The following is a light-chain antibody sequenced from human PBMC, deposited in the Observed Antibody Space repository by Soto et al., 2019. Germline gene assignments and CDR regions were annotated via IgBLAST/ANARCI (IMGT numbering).Light chain of an antibody. Sequence: QSVLTQPPSASGIPGQRVTISCSGSSSNIGSNYVYWYQQLPGTAPKLLIYRNNQRPSGVPDRFSGSKSGTSASLAISGLRSEDEADYYCAAWDDSLSGVVFGGGTQLTVL. CDR1: SSNIGSNY. J-gene: IGLJ2*01. CDR2: RNN. V-gene: IGLV1-47*01. CDR3: AAWDDSLSGVV.